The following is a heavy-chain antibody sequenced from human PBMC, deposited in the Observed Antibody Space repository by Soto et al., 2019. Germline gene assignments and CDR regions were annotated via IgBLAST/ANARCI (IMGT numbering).Heavy chain of an antibody. Sequence: QVQLVESGGGVVQPGRSLRLSCVAPGFTFSDYAMHWVRQAPGKGLEWVAAISYDGSIKYYADSVKGRFTISRDNSKNTLYLQMSSLRAEDTAVYYCARTRMLAYYYGMDVWGQGTTVTVSS. V-gene: IGHV3-30-3*01. J-gene: IGHJ6*02. D-gene: IGHD2-15*01. CDR3: ARTRMLAYYYGMDV. CDR1: GFTFSDYA. CDR2: ISYDGSIK.